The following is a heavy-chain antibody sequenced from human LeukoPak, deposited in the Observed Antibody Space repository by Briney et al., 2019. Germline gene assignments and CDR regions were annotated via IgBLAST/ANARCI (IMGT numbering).Heavy chain of an antibody. V-gene: IGHV3-48*03. J-gene: IGHJ3*02. CDR1: GFTFSSYE. CDR2: ISSSGNTI. Sequence: GGSLRLSCAASGFTFSSYEMNWVRQAPGKGLEWVSYISSSGNTIYYADSVKARFIISRDNAKNSLYLQMNSLRAEDTAVYYCARLGGVAGGIHDVCDISGQRTMVTVSS. CDR3: ARLGGVAGGIHDVCDI. D-gene: IGHD6-19*01.